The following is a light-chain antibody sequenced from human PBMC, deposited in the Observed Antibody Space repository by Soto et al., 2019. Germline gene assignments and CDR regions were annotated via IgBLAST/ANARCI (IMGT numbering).Light chain of an antibody. Sequence: QLVLTQPPSVTGAPGQRVTISCTGNNSNIGAGSGVNWYQQFPDKAPKLLIYANTHRPSGVPDRFSGSTSATSASLAITGLQTQDEADYYCQSFDSSLTGLIFGGGTQLTVL. CDR2: ANT. J-gene: IGLJ2*01. V-gene: IGLV1-40*01. CDR3: QSFDSSLTGLI. CDR1: NSNIGAGSG.